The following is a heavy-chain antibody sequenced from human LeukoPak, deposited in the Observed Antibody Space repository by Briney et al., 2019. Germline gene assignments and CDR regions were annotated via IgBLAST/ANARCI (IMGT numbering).Heavy chain of an antibody. V-gene: IGHV3-30*18. D-gene: IGHD3-10*01. CDR3: AKEGYYGSGSFPDY. J-gene: IGHJ4*02. CDR1: GFTFSSYG. Sequence: PGGSLRLSCAAAGFTFSSYGMHWVRQAPAKGLEWLGVVSSDGNNKYYPDSVKGRVTISRDNSKNTLYLKMNSLRAEETAVYYCAKEGYYGSGSFPDYWGRGNLVTVSS. CDR2: VSSDGNNK.